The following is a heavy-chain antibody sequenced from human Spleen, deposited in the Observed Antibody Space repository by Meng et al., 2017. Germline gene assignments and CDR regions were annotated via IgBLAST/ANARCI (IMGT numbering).Heavy chain of an antibody. CDR1: GYSITGSYN. CDR3: ARDVGDTTDFYYGLDV. V-gene: IGHV4-38-2*02. J-gene: IGHJ6*02. CDR2: INHSGST. Sequence: SETLSLTCAVSGYSITGSYNWGWIRQSPGKGLEWIGEINHSGSTNYNPSLKSRVTISVDTSKNQFSLKLSSVTAADTAVYYCARDVGDTTDFYYGLDVWGQGTTVTVSS. D-gene: IGHD1-1*01.